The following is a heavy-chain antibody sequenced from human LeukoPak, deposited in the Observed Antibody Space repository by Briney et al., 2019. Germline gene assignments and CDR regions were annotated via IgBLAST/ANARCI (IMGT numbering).Heavy chain of an antibody. D-gene: IGHD4-17*01. CDR1: GYSISSGYY. CDR3: TRVDDYGDYWRFDP. Sequence: SETLSLTCTVSGYSISSGYYWGWIRQPPGKGLEWIGSIYHSGSTYYNPSLKSRVTISVDTSKNQFSLKLSSVTAADTAVYYCTRVDDYGDYWRFDPWGQGTLVTVSS. V-gene: IGHV4-38-2*02. CDR2: IYHSGST. J-gene: IGHJ5*02.